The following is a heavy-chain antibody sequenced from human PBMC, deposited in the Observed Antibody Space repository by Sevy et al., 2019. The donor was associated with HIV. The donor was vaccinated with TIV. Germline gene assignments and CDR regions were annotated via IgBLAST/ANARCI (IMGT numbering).Heavy chain of an antibody. V-gene: IGHV3-49*04. D-gene: IGHD5-18*01. Sequence: GGSLRLSCTTSGFTLGDYGMSWVRQAPGKGLEWVGFMRRKAFAGTTDYAASVQGRFTISTDDSKATARLQMNSLRTEDTGVYYCVRSRLLGYTAMIPDYWGQGTLVTVSS. CDR3: VRSRLLGYTAMIPDY. CDR1: GFTLGDYG. CDR2: MRRKAFAGTT. J-gene: IGHJ4*02.